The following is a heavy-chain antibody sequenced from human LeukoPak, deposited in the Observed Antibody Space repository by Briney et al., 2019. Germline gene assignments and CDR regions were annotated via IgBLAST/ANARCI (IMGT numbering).Heavy chain of an antibody. CDR3: AKGRITMVRGVIVY. V-gene: IGHV3-23*01. J-gene: IGHJ4*02. CDR2: ISGSGGST. Sequence: GGSLRLSCAASGFTFSSYGLHWVRQAPGKGLEWVSAISGSGGSTYYADSVKGRFTISRDNSKNTLYLQMNSLRAEDTAVYYCAKGRITMVRGVIVYWGQGTLVTVSS. D-gene: IGHD3-10*01. CDR1: GFTFSSYG.